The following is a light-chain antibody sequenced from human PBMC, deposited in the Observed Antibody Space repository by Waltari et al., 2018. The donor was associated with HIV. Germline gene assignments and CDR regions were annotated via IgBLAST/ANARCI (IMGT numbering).Light chain of an antibody. Sequence: HSALTQPASVSGSPGQSITISCTGTSRDVGAYNYVSWYQQHPAKAPKLIIYDVTKRPSGVPTRFSGSKSGNTASLTISGLRAEDEADYYCTSYASGSTPCVFGTGTKVTVL. CDR1: SRDVGAYNY. J-gene: IGLJ1*01. V-gene: IGLV2-14*03. CDR2: DVT. CDR3: TSYASGSTPCV.